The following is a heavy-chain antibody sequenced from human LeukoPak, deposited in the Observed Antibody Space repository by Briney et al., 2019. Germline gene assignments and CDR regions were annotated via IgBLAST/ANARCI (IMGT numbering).Heavy chain of an antibody. D-gene: IGHD2-15*01. CDR1: GYTFTSYG. CDR3: ARFDCSGGSCFDH. V-gene: IGHV1-46*01. Sequence: GASVKVSCKASGYTFTSYGISWVRQAPGQGLEWMGIINPSGGSTSYAQKFQGRVTMTRDMSTSTVYMELSSLRSEDTAVYYCARFDCSGGSCFDHWGQGTLVTVSS. J-gene: IGHJ5*02. CDR2: INPSGGST.